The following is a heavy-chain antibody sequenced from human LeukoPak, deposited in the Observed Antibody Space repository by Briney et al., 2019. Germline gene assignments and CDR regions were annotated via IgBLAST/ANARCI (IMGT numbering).Heavy chain of an antibody. CDR1: GDSVSTNSVA. CDR3: ARELDGYNSKPLDY. CDR2: TYYRSKWYN. J-gene: IGHJ4*02. D-gene: IGHD5-24*01. Sequence: TSQTLSLTCAISGDSVSTNSVAWHWIRQSPSRGLEWLGRTYYRSKWYNDYAVSVKSRITINPDTSKNQISLQLKSVTPEDTAVYYCARELDGYNSKPLDYWGQGTLVTVSS. V-gene: IGHV6-1*01.